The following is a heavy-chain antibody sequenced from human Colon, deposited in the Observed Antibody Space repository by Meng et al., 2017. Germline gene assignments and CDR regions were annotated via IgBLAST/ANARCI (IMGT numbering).Heavy chain of an antibody. D-gene: IGHD3-9*01. Sequence: QVQLVGSGGGVVQPGRSLRLSCAASGFTFRAYRMYWVRQAPGKGLEWVGVTLPDGSQNYYADSVKGRFTISRENSKNTLFLQMDSLRTEDTAVYYCVRGNIDWYLDYWGQGTLVPSPQ. CDR3: VRGNIDWYLDY. V-gene: IGHV3-30*03. CDR1: GFTFRAYR. CDR2: TLPDGSQN. J-gene: IGHJ4*02.